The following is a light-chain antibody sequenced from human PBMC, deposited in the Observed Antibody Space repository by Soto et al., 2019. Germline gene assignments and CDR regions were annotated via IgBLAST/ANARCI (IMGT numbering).Light chain of an antibody. CDR3: QHYDGYPQI. CDR2: AAS. V-gene: IGKV1-16*01. J-gene: IGKJ5*01. Sequence: DSHITHAPCSLSSSVGDRVTITCRASQGISTFLAWFQQKPGKAPKTLIYAASSLHSGVPSRLSGSGSGTDFTLTISSLQPEDFATYYCQHYDGYPQIFGQGTRLEIK. CDR1: QGISTF.